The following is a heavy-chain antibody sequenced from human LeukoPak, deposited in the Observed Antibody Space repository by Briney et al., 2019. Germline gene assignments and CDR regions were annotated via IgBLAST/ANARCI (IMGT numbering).Heavy chain of an antibody. V-gene: IGHV5-51*01. J-gene: IGHJ3*02. D-gene: IGHD2-15*01. CDR2: IYPGDSDT. CDR1: GSIFTTYW. CDR3: ARQGYCSGGSCPPDDAFDI. Sequence: GAPLQISCEGSGSIFTTYWSGCVRPLPGKRLEGTAIIYPGDSDTTYGPVVQGQVTISAAKSINTANLQWSSLKASDTAMYFCARQGYCSGGSCPPDDAFDIWGEGTMVTVSS.